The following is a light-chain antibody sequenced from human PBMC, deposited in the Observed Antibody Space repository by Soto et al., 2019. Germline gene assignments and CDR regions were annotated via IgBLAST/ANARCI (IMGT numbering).Light chain of an antibody. CDR1: QSISSY. V-gene: IGKV3-11*01. Sequence: EIVLTQSPATLSLSPGERATLSCRARQSISSYLAWYQQKPGQAPRLLIYDASNRATDIPARFTGSGSGTDFTLTISSLEPEDFAVYYCQQRSNWPPTFGQGTKLEI. CDR3: QQRSNWPPT. J-gene: IGKJ2*01. CDR2: DAS.